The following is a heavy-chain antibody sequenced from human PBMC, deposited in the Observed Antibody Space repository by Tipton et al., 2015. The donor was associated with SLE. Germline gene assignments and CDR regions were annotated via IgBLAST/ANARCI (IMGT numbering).Heavy chain of an antibody. Sequence: SLRLSCSASGFTFGEFGVSWFRQAPGKGLEWVSFIRSNAYGGTTQYAASVTGRFTISRDDSKSILYLQMSSLKAEDTAVYYCARSLDVAAAVYDFWGQGTMVTVSS. D-gene: IGHD6-13*01. CDR2: IRSNAYGGTT. CDR1: GFTFGEFG. J-gene: IGHJ3*01. CDR3: ARSLDVAAAVYDF. V-gene: IGHV3-49*03.